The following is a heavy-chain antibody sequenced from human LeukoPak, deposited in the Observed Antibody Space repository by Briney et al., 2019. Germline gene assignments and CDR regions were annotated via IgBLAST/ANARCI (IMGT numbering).Heavy chain of an antibody. J-gene: IGHJ4*02. CDR1: GFTFSSYS. D-gene: IGHD3-22*01. Sequence: PGGSLRLSCAASGFTFSSYSMTWVRQAPGKGPEWVSIISGGGDTTFYTDSVKGRFTISRDNSKNTLYLQMNSLRVEDTAVYYCAKGLLYESRAYYDRLFDEWGQGTLVTVSS. CDR2: ISGGGDTT. CDR3: AKGLLYESRAYYDRLFDE. V-gene: IGHV3-23*01.